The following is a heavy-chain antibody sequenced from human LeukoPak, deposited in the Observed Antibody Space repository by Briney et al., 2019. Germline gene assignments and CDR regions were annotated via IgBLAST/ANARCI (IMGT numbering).Heavy chain of an antibody. V-gene: IGHV1-18*01. D-gene: IGHD3-10*01. Sequence: ASVKVSCKASGYTFTKYGITWVRQAPGQGLEWMGWISTYNGNTNCAQKLQGRVTMTTDTSTSTAYMELRSLRSDDTAVYYCARDAYGSGKGYFDYWGQGALVTVSS. CDR2: ISTYNGNT. CDR1: GYTFTKYG. CDR3: ARDAYGSGKGYFDY. J-gene: IGHJ4*02.